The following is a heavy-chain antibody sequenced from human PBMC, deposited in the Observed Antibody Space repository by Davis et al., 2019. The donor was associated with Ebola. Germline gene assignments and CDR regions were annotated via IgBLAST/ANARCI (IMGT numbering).Heavy chain of an antibody. V-gene: IGHV3-74*01. CDR1: GFTFSGSW. CDR3: ARYTVTTDYYYGMDV. CDR2: INTDGSDT. D-gene: IGHD4-17*01. J-gene: IGHJ6*04. Sequence: GESLKISCAPSGFTFSGSWMHWVRQAPGKGLVWVSRINTDGSDTSYADSVKGRFTISRDNAKNSLYLQMNSLRAEDTAVYYCARYTVTTDYYYGMDVWGKGTTVTVSS.